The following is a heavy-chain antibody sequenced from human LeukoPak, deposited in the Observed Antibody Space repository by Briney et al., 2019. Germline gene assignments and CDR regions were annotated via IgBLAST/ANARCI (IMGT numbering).Heavy chain of an antibody. V-gene: IGHV4-59*01. CDR2: IYYSGST. Sequence: PSETLSLTCTVSGGSISSYYWSWIRQPPGKGLEWIGYIYYSGSTNYNPSLKSRVTISVDTSKNQFSLKLSSVTAADTAVYYCARGVTDTAYYFDYWGQGTLVTVSS. CDR1: GGSISSYY. CDR3: ARGVTDTAYYFDY. D-gene: IGHD5-18*01. J-gene: IGHJ4*02.